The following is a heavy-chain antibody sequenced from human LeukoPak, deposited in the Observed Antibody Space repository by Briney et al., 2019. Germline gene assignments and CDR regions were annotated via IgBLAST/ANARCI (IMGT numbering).Heavy chain of an antibody. V-gene: IGHV1-69*04. CDR2: IIPILGIA. Sequence: ASVKVSCKASGGTFSSYTISWVRQAPGQGLEWMGRIIPILGIANYAQKFQGRVTITADKSTSTAYMELSSLRSEDTAVYYCARDPSREYFMDVWGKGTTVTVSS. CDR3: ARDPSREYFMDV. J-gene: IGHJ6*03. CDR1: GGTFSSYT.